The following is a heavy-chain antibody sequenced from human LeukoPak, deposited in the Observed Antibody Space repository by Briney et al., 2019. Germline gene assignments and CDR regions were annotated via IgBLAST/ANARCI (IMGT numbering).Heavy chain of an antibody. CDR2: ISGSGGST. CDR1: GFTFSSYA. CDR3: ASGAVAGTSFF. D-gene: IGHD6-19*01. V-gene: IGHV3-23*01. Sequence: GGSLRLSCAAPGFTFSSYAMSWVRQAPGKGLEWVSAISGSGGSTYYADSVKGRFTISRDNSKNTLYLQMNSLRAEDTAVYYCASGAVAGTSFFWGQGTLVTVSS. J-gene: IGHJ4*02.